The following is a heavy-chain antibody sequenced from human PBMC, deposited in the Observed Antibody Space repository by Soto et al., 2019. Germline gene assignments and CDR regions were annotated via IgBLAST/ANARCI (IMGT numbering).Heavy chain of an antibody. CDR2: ISGSGGST. J-gene: IGHJ4*02. Sequence: GGRLRFSWSPPAITPTSYAMSWVRYGPGKSMTRVLAISGSGGSTYYADSVKGRFTISRDNSKNTLYLQWSSLRASDTAIYFCARQEQITPGLHSGGNYYFDSWGQGTLVTVSS. V-gene: IGHV3-23*01. D-gene: IGHD6-19*01. CDR3: ARQEQITPGLHSGGNYYFDS. CDR1: AITPTSYA.